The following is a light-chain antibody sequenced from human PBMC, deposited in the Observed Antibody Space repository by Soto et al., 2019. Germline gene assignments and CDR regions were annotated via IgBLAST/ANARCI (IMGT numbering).Light chain of an antibody. J-gene: IGLJ3*02. Sequence: QSVLTQSPSASASLGASVKLTCTLSSGHSSYAIAWHQQQPEKGPRYLMKLNSDGSHSKGDGIPDRFSGSSSGAERYLTISSLQSEDEADYYCQTWGTGIGWVFGGGTKLTVL. CDR2: LNSDGSH. CDR3: QTWGTGIGWV. CDR1: SGHSSYA. V-gene: IGLV4-69*01.